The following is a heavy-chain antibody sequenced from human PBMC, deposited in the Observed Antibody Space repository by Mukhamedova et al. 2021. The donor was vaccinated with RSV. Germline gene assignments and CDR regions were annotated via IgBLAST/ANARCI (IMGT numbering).Heavy chain of an antibody. D-gene: IGHD2-2*01. Sequence: RYSPSFQGQVTISADKSISTAYLQWSSLKASDTAMYYCARGHSCSSNSCYRFDPWGQGTLVTVSS. V-gene: IGHV5-51*01. CDR3: ARGHSCSSNSCYRFDP. J-gene: IGHJ5*02.